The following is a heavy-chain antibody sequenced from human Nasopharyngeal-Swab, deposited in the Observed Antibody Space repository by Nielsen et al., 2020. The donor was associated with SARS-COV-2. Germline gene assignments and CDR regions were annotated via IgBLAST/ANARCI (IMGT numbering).Heavy chain of an antibody. V-gene: IGHV3-21*01. J-gene: IGHJ5*02. Sequence: GGSLRLSCAASGFTFSSYSMNWVRQAPGKGLEWVSSISSSSSYIYYAGSVKGRFTISRDNAKNSLYLQMNSLRAEDTAVYYCARDSYSSSWYENRRFDPWGQGTLVTVSS. CDR1: GFTFSSYS. CDR3: ARDSYSSSWYENRRFDP. CDR2: ISSSSSYI. D-gene: IGHD6-13*01.